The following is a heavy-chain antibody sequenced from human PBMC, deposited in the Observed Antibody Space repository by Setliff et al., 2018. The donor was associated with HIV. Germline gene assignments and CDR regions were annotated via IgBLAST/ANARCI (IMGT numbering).Heavy chain of an antibody. CDR1: GYTFSTNA. CDR3: ARGKTWLRFLDY. V-gene: IGHV1-3*01. J-gene: IGHJ4*02. D-gene: IGHD5-12*01. CDR2: INAGDDNT. Sequence: VASVKVSCKAFGYTFSTNAIHWVRQAPGQRLEWMGYINAGDDNTRYSEKFQGRVTITRDTSANTAYMELSSLRSEDTAVYYCARGKTWLRFLDYWGQGTLVTVSS.